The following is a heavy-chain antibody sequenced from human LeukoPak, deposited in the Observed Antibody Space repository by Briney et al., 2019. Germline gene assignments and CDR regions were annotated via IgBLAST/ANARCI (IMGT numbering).Heavy chain of an antibody. CDR1: GYTFTSYG. D-gene: IGHD6-25*01. Sequence: ASVKVSCKASGYTFTSYGISWVRQAPGQGLEWMGWISAYNGNTNYAQKLQGRVTMTTDTSTSTAYMELRSLRSDDTAVYYCARAPPVIAAWIYYGMDVWGQGTTVTVSS. CDR3: ARAPPVIAAWIYYGMDV. J-gene: IGHJ6*02. CDR2: ISAYNGNT. V-gene: IGHV1-18*01.